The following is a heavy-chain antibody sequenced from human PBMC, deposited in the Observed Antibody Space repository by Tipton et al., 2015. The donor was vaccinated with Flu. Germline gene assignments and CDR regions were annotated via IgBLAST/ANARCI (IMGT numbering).Heavy chain of an antibody. CDR3: ARGDYGDYDHEADAFDI. CDR2: ASRPGST. D-gene: IGHD4-17*01. J-gene: IGHJ3*02. Sequence: TLSLTCAVSGDSISSDYYWGWIRQFPGKGLEWIGTASRPGSTVYNPSLKSRVTISIDRSKNQFSLRLSSVTAADTAMYYCARGDYGDYDHEADAFDIWGQGTLVTVSA. CDR1: GDSISSDYY. V-gene: IGHV4-38-2*01.